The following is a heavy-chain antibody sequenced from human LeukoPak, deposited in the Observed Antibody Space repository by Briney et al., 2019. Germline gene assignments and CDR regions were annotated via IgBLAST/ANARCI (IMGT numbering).Heavy chain of an antibody. CDR2: IFSGGNT. CDR3: VKDSEMAPKWGALDY. Sequence: PEGSLRLSCGASGFTVSNHHMSWVRQTPGKGLEWVSVIFSGGNTYYTDSVKGRFTISRDNSKDTLYLQMSSLRAEDTAVYYCVKDSEMAPKWGALDYWGQGTLVTVSS. J-gene: IGHJ4*02. D-gene: IGHD5-24*01. CDR1: GFTVSNHH. V-gene: IGHV3-53*05.